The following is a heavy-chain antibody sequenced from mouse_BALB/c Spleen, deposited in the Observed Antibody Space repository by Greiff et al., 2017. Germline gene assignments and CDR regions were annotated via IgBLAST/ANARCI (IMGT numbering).Heavy chain of an antibody. CDR1: GFSLTSYG. CDR2: IWAGGST. D-gene: IGHD1-2*01. CDR3: ATRRRPFAY. Sequence: VQLVESGPGLVAPSQSLSITCTASGFSLTSYGVHWVRQPPGKGLEWLGVIWAGGSTTYYSALMSRLSISKDNSKSKVFLKMNSLQTDDTAMYYCATRRRPFAYWGQGTLVTVSA. V-gene: IGHV2-9*02. J-gene: IGHJ3*01.